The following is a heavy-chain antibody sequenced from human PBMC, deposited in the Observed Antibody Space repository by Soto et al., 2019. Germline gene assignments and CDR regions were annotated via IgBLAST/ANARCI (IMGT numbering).Heavy chain of an antibody. CDR3: ASQRSGTYYGILTGYSNYGMDV. CDR1: GFTFSSYG. Sequence: GSLRLSCAASGFTFSSYGMHWVRQAPGKGLEWVAVISYDGSNIYYADSVKGRFTISRDNSKNTLYLQMNSLRAEETAVSYCASQRSGTYYGILTGYSNYGMDVWGQGTTVTVSS. CDR2: ISYDGSNI. J-gene: IGHJ6*02. D-gene: IGHD3-9*01. V-gene: IGHV3-30*03.